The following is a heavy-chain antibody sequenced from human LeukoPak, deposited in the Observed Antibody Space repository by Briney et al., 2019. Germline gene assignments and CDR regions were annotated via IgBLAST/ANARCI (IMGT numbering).Heavy chain of an antibody. J-gene: IGHJ4*02. V-gene: IGHV3-48*01. D-gene: IGHD6-13*01. CDR1: GFNYSSYT. Sequence: GGSLRLSCAASGFNYSSYTMNWVRQAPGMGLEWLSYISASRGITYYADSVKGRFTISRDNSKNTLYLQMNSLRAEDTAVYYCARAPHSSSWDFDYWGQGTLVTVSS. CDR3: ARAPHSSSWDFDY. CDR2: ISASRGIT.